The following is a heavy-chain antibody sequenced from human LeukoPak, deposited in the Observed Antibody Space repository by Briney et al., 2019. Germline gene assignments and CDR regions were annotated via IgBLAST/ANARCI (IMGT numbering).Heavy chain of an antibody. CDR2: IYTSGST. Sequence: KASETLSLTCTVSGGSISSGSYYWSWIRQPAGKGLEWIGRIYTSGSTNYNPSLKSRVTISVDTSKNQFSLKLSSVTAADTAVYYCARDTEQLGKAFDYWGQGTLVTVSS. D-gene: IGHD6-13*01. CDR3: ARDTEQLGKAFDY. V-gene: IGHV4-61*02. CDR1: GGSISSGSYY. J-gene: IGHJ4*02.